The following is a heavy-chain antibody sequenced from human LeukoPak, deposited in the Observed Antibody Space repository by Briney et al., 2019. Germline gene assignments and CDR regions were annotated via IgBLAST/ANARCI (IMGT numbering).Heavy chain of an antibody. D-gene: IGHD6-19*01. CDR3: SRRIEVARRDAFNI. CDR1: GYTFTSYG. CDR2: ISSYNGNT. V-gene: IGHV1-18*01. J-gene: IGHJ3*02. Sequence: ASVKVSCKASGYTFTSYGISWVRQAPGQGLEWMGWISSYNGNTNYAQKLQGRVTMSTDTSTGTAYMELRSLRSDDTAVYDCSRRIEVARRDAFNIWGQGTMVTVSS.